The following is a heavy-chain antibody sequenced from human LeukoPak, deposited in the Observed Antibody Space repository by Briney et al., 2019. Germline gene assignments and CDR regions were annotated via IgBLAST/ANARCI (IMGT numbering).Heavy chain of an antibody. CDR1: RGCFSGFH. V-gene: IGHV4-34*01. J-gene: IGHJ4*02. Sequence: SETLSLTCAVSRGCFSGFHWSWIRQPPGKGLEWIGEINHRGGTNYNPSLKSRVTISVDTSKNQFSLKLSSVTAADTAVYYCASGLRYFDLYYWGQGTLVTVSS. CDR2: INHRGGT. CDR3: ASGLRYFDLYY. D-gene: IGHD3-9*01.